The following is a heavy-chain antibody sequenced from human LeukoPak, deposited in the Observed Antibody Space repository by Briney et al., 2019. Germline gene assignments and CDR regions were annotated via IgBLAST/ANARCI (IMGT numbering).Heavy chain of an antibody. V-gene: IGHV1-8*01. D-gene: IGHD6-13*01. Sequence: AASVKVSCKASGYTFTSYDINWVRQATGQGLEWMGWMNPNSGNTGYAQKFQGRVTITADESTSTAYMELSSLRSEDTAVYYCARDHNSIAAAGTVAFDIWGQGTVVTVSS. CDR2: MNPNSGNT. CDR3: ARDHNSIAAAGTVAFDI. CDR1: GYTFTSYD. J-gene: IGHJ3*02.